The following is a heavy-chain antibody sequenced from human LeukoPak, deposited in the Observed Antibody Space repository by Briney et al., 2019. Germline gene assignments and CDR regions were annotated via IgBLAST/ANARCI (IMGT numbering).Heavy chain of an antibody. CDR2: ISYDGSNK. V-gene: IGHV3-30*18. CDR1: GFTFSSYG. Sequence: GGSLRLSCAASGFTFSSYGMHWVRQAPGKGLEWVAVISYDGSNKYYADSVKGRFTISRDNSKNTLYLQMNSLRAEDTAVYYCAKDPYYYDSSGYSDYWGRGTLVTVSS. D-gene: IGHD3-22*01. J-gene: IGHJ4*02. CDR3: AKDPYYYDSSGYSDY.